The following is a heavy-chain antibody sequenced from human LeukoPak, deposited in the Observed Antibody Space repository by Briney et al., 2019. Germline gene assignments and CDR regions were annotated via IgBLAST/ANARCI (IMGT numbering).Heavy chain of an antibody. CDR2: IRDRANSYTT. J-gene: IGHJ4*02. V-gene: IGHV3-72*01. CDR3: VSTHPPVHFDY. Sequence: GGSLRLSCAASGFTFSDHYMDWVRQAPGKGLEWVGRIRDRANSYTTEYAASVEGRFTISRDDSRNSLYLQMNSLKTEDTAVYYCVSTHPPVHFDYWGQGTLVTVSS. CDR1: GFTFSDHY.